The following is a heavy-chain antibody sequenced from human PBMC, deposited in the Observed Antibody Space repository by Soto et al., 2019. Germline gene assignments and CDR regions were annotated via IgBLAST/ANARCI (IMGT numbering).Heavy chain of an antibody. CDR1: GFTFSSYA. CDR3: AKVPYYDILTGYYNFDY. V-gene: IGHV3-23*01. J-gene: IGHJ4*02. CDR2: ISGSGSST. Sequence: PGGSLRLSCAASGFTFSSYAMSWVRQAPGKGLEWVSVISGSGSSTYYADSVKGRFTISRDNSKNTLYLQMNSLRAEDTAVYYCAKVPYYDILTGYYNFDYWGQGTLVTVSS. D-gene: IGHD3-9*01.